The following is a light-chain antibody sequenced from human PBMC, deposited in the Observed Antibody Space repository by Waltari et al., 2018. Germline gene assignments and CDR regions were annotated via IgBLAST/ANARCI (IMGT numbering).Light chain of an antibody. CDR2: WAS. Sequence: DIVMTQSPDSLAVSLGERAPINCKPSQTVLSTTNSKNYLSWYQQKTGQPPRLLIYWASTRESGVPDRFSGSGSGTDFTLTIRSLQAEDVAVYYCQQYYSSPFTFGPGTKVDIK. CDR1: QTVLSTTNSKNY. CDR3: QQYYSSPFT. J-gene: IGKJ3*01. V-gene: IGKV4-1*01.